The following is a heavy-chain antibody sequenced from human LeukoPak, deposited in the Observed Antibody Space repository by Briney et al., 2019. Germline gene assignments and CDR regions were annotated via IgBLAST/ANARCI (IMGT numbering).Heavy chain of an antibody. D-gene: IGHD2-8*02. V-gene: IGHV3-48*03. J-gene: IGHJ5*02. CDR3: ARDVERTVAIVNFCRWFDP. CDR2: ISSGGYTT. Sequence: GGSLRLSCTDSGFTFSSHDMNWVRQALGKGLEWVSYISSGGYTTRYADSVKGRFTISRDNAKNSLYLQVNSLRAEDTAVYYCARDVERTVAIVNFCRWFDPWGQGTLVTVSS. CDR1: GFTFSSHD.